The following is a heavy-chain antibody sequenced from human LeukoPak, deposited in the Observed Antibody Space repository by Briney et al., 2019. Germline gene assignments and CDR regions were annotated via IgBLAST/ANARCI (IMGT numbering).Heavy chain of an antibody. Sequence: PGGSLRLSCAASGFTFSSYWMHWVRQAPGKGLVWVSRINSDGSSTSYADSVRGRFSVSRDNAKNTLYLQMNSLRAEDTAVYHCARGLSGYASSLGYWGQGTLVTVSA. CDR3: ARGLSGYASSLGY. CDR1: GFTFSSYW. J-gene: IGHJ4*02. D-gene: IGHD6-6*01. CDR2: INSDGSST. V-gene: IGHV3-74*01.